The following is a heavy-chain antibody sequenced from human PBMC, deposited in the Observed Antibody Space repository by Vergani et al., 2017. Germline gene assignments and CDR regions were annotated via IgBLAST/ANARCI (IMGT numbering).Heavy chain of an antibody. CDR3: ARVNTETNGHLYYYYDMDV. D-gene: IGHD4-11*01. CDR1: GVSFTSYH. CDR2: IDHTGRP. Sequence: QVQLQQWGGGLLKPSETLSLTCVVNGVSFTSYHWTWIRQSPGEGLEWVGDIDHTGRPDYNPSLKSRLTMSVDKSRNQFSLTLNSVTATDTAIYFCARVNTETNGHLYYYYDMDVWGQGTAVTVS. V-gene: IGHV4-34*01. J-gene: IGHJ6*02.